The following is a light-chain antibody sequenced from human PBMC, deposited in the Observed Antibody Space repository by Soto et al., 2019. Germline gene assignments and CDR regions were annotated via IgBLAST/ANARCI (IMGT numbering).Light chain of an antibody. CDR3: QSYDSSLRSV. V-gene: IGLV1-40*01. Sequence: QSVLTQPPSVSGAPGQRLTISCTGSSSNIGAGYDVHWYQQLPGTAPKLLIYGNSNRPSGVPDRFSGSKSGTSASLAITGLQAEDEADYYCQSYDSSLRSVFGGGTKLTVL. CDR2: GNS. J-gene: IGLJ2*01. CDR1: SSNIGAGYD.